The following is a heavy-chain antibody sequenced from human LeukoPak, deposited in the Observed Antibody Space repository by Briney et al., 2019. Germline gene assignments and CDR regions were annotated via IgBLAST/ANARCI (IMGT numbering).Heavy chain of an antibody. CDR3: ARVRNLRNWFDP. V-gene: IGHV4-34*01. J-gene: IGHJ5*02. Sequence: SETLSLTCAVYGGSFGGYYWSWIRQPPGKGLEWIGEINHSGSTNYNPSLKSRVTISVDTSKNQFSLKLSSVTAADPAVYYCARVRNLRNWFDPWGQGTLVTVSS. CDR2: INHSGST. CDR1: GGSFGGYY.